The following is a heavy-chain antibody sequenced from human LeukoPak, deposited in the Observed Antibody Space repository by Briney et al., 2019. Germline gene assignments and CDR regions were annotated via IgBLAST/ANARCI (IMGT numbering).Heavy chain of an antibody. CDR1: GGSISTYY. V-gene: IGHV4-59*12. CDR3: ARLSGMKWEWYFDY. D-gene: IGHD1-26*01. J-gene: IGHJ4*02. Sequence: SETLSLTCTVSGGSISTYYWGWIRQSPGKGLEWIGYISDRDGATYNPSLKSRVTMSVDTSKNQFSLKLSSVTAADTAVYYCARLSGMKWEWYFDYWGQGTLVTVSS. CDR2: ISDRDGA.